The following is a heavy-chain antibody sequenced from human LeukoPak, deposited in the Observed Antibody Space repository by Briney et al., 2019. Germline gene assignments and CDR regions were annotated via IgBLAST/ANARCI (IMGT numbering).Heavy chain of an antibody. CDR2: TSGSGGST. J-gene: IGHJ5*02. D-gene: IGHD1-26*01. Sequence: GRSLRLSCAASGFTFSSYAMSWVRQAPGKGLEWVSATSGSGGSTYYADSVKGRFTISRDNSKNTLYLQMNCLRAEDTAVYYCAKAELQRWFDPWGQGTLVTVSS. CDR1: GFTFSSYA. V-gene: IGHV3-23*01. CDR3: AKAELQRWFDP.